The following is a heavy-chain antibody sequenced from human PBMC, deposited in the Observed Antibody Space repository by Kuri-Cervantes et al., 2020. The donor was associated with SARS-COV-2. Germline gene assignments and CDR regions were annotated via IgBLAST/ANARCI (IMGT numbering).Heavy chain of an antibody. CDR1: GGTFSSYA. CDR2: IIPILGIA. J-gene: IGHJ4*02. V-gene: IGHV1-69*10. CDR3: ARKFQGGSYGLDY. D-gene: IGHD1-26*01. Sequence: SVKVSCKASGGTFSSYAISWVRQAPGQGLEWMGGIIPILGIANYAQKFQGRVTMTRNTSISTAYMELISLRSEDTAVYYCARKFQGGSYGLDYWGQGTLVTVSS.